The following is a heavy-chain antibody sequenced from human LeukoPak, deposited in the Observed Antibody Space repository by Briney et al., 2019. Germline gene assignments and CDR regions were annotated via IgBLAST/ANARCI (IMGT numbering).Heavy chain of an antibody. CDR2: IIPIFGTA. V-gene: IGHV1-69*13. CDR1: GGTFSSYA. CDR3: ARVGGFSDYGDQVGDL. D-gene: IGHD4-17*01. Sequence: ASVKVSCKASGGTFSSYAISWVRQAPGQGLEWMGGIIPIFGTANYAQKFQGRVTITADESTSTAYMELSSLRSEDTAVYYCARVGGFSDYGDQVGDLRGQGNPVTVSS. J-gene: IGHJ4*02.